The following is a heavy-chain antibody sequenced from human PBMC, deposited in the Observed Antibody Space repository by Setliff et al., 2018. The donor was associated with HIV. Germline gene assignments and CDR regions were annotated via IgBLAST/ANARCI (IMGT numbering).Heavy chain of an antibody. D-gene: IGHD3-3*01. CDR3: ARDRGDNFWSGYYHYYYGMDV. J-gene: IGHJ6*02. V-gene: IGHV3-21*01. Sequence: PGGSLRLSCAASGFTFSSYSMNWVRQAPGKGLEWVSSISSSSSYIYYADSVKGRFTISRDNAKNSLYLQMNSLRAEDTAVYYCARDRGDNFWSGYYHYYYGMDVWGQGTTVTVSS. CDR1: GFTFSSYS. CDR2: ISSSSSYI.